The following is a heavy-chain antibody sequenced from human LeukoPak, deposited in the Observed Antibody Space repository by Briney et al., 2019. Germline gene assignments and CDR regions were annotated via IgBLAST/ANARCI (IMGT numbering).Heavy chain of an antibody. CDR1: GFTVSNNF. J-gene: IGHJ4*02. Sequence: GGSLRLSCAASGFTVSNNFMSWVRQAPGTGLEWVSVIYDGGYARYAASVKGRFIISRDSSKNTLYLQMNSLRAEDTAVYYCARTRTGFNVVDYWGQGTLVTVSS. CDR2: IYDGGYA. CDR3: ARTRTGFNVVDY. D-gene: IGHD3/OR15-3a*01. V-gene: IGHV3-53*01.